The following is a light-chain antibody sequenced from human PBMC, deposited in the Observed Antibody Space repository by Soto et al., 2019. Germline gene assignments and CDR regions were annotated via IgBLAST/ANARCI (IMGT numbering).Light chain of an antibody. CDR1: ESVTSNH. Sequence: EIVLTQSPGTLSLSPGERATLSCRASESVTSNHLAWYQQKPGQPPRLLIYGASSRATGIPDRFSGSGSGTDFTLTISRLEPEDFAVYYCQQYGGSHRTFGQGTKVDIK. J-gene: IGKJ1*01. CDR2: GAS. CDR3: QQYGGSHRT. V-gene: IGKV3-20*01.